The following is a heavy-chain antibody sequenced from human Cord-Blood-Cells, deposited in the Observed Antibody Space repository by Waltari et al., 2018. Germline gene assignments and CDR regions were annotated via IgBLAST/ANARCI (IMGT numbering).Heavy chain of an antibody. CDR1: GGTFSSYA. Sequence: QVQLVQSGAEVKKPGSSVKVSCKASGGTFSSYAISWVRQAPGQGLEWMGRIIPILGIANYAQKFQGRVTITADKSTSTAYMELSSLRSEDTAVYYCASDVGIGPDDAFDIWGQGTMVTVSS. V-gene: IGHV1-69*09. D-gene: IGHD7-27*01. CDR2: IIPILGIA. J-gene: IGHJ3*02. CDR3: ASDVGIGPDDAFDI.